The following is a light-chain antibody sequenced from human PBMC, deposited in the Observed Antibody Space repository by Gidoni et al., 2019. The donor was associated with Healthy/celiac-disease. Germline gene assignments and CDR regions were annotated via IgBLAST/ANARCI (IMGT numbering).Light chain of an antibody. CDR1: KLGDKY. CDR3: QAWDSSTVV. CDR2: QAS. V-gene: IGLV3-1*01. J-gene: IGLJ2*01. Sequence: SYELTQPPPVPASPGPTASITCAGDKLGDKYACWYQQKPGPSPVLVIYQASKRPSGIPERFSGSSSGNTATLTISGTQAMDEADYYCQAWDSSTVVFGGGTKLTVL.